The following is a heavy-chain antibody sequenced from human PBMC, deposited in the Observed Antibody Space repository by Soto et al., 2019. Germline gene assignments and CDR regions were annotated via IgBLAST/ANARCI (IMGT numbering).Heavy chain of an antibody. V-gene: IGHV3-23*01. D-gene: IGHD3-3*01. CDR1: GFTFSSYA. CDR2: ISGSGGST. J-gene: IGHJ4*02. CDR3: AKCFYDFWSGYQYYFDY. Sequence: LRLSCAASGFTFSSYAMSWVRQAPVKGLEWVSAISGSGGSTYYADSVKGRFTISRDNSKNTLYLQMNSLRAEDTAVYYCAKCFYDFWSGYQYYFDYWGQGTLVTVYS.